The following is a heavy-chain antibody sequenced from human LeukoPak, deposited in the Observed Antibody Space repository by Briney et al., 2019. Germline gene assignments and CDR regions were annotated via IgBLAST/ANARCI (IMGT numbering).Heavy chain of an antibody. J-gene: IGHJ4*02. CDR1: GYAFTGYY. CDR2: INPNSGGT. CDR3: ARGQDIVVVVAARPLDY. D-gene: IGHD2-15*01. V-gene: IGHV1-2*02. Sequence: GASVKVSCKASGYAFTGYYMHWLRQAPGQGLEWMGWINPNSGGTNYAQKFQGRVTMTRDTSISTAYMELSRLRSDDTAVYYCARGQDIVVVVAARPLDYWGQGTLVTVSS.